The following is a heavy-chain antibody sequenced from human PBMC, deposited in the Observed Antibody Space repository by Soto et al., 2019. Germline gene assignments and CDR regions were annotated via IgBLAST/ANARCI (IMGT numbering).Heavy chain of an antibody. J-gene: IGHJ6*02. CDR3: ARIQPNYYYYGMDV. V-gene: IGHV2-26*01. Sequence: QVTLKESGPVLVKPTETLTLTCTVSGFSLSNARMGVSWIRQPPGKALEWLAHIFSNDEKPYSTSLKSRLTTXKXTXXSQVVLTMTNMDPVDTATYYCARIQPNYYYYGMDVWGQGTTVTVSS. CDR1: GFSLSNARMG. CDR2: IFSNDEK.